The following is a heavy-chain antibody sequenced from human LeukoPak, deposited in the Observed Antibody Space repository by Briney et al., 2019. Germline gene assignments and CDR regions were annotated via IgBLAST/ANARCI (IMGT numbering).Heavy chain of an antibody. CDR2: IRGDGYDT. J-gene: IGHJ4*02. D-gene: IGHD3-10*01. CDR3: ASDRVLGSGSLDN. CDR1: GFSFSDFW. V-gene: IGHV3-74*01. Sequence: GSLRLSCAASGFSFSDFWMHWVRQTPGKGLVWVSRIRGDGYDTNYADSVEGRFTISRDNAKHTLYLQMNSLRADDTAVYYCASDRVLGSGSLDNWGQGTLVTVSS.